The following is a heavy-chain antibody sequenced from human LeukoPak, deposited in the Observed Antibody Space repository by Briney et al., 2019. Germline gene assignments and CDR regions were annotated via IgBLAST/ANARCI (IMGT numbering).Heavy chain of an antibody. CDR2: ISGSGGST. CDR1: GFTFSSYA. V-gene: IGHV3-23*01. J-gene: IGHJ5*02. Sequence: GGSLRLSCAASGFTFSSYAMSWVRQAPGKGLEWVSAISGSGGSTYYADSVKGRFTISRDNSKNTLYLQMNSLRAEDTAVYYCAIDRAEAWEPANNWFDPWGQGTLVTVSS. CDR3: AIDRAEAWEPANNWFDP. D-gene: IGHD1-26*01.